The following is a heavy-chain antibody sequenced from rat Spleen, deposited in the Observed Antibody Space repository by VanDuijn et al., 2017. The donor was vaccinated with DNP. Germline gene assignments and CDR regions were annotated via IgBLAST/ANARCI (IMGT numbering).Heavy chain of an antibody. CDR3: ATQGLGWWD. CDR1: GFNFNDYW. Sequence: EVKLVESGGGLVQPGRSLKLSCAASGFNFNDYWMAWVRQAPGKGLEWIGQINKDSSIINYIPSLKEKITISRDNAQNTLYLQMNKLGSEDTAIYYCATQGLGWWDWGQGVMVTVSS. J-gene: IGHJ2*01. D-gene: IGHD1-12*02. CDR2: INKDSSII. V-gene: IGHV4-2*01.